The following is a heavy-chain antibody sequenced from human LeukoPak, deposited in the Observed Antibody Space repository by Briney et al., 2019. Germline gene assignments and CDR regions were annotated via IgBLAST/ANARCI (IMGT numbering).Heavy chain of an antibody. J-gene: IGHJ4*02. CDR1: GFSFGDTW. D-gene: IGHD6-19*01. V-gene: IGHV3-15*07. CDR2: IKSNTDGGTT. CDR3: TTEIAVTAEGGY. Sequence: GGSLRLSCAASGFSFGDTWMHWVRQAPGKGLEWVGRIKSNTDGGTTDYTAPVNGRFTISRDDSKNTLYLQMNSLKTEDTAVYYCTTEIAVTAEGGYWGQGTLVTVSS.